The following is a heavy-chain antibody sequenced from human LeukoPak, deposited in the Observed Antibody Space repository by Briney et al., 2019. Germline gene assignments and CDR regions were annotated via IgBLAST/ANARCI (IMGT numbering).Heavy chain of an antibody. Sequence: PSETLSLTYTVSGGSISSYYWSWIRQPPGKGLEWIGYIYTSGSTNYNPSLKSRVTISVDTSKNQFSLKLSSVTAADTAVYYCARRHISVTSAFDIWGQGTMVTVSS. CDR3: ARRHISVTSAFDI. V-gene: IGHV4-4*09. D-gene: IGHD4-17*01. CDR1: GGSISSYY. CDR2: IYTSGST. J-gene: IGHJ3*02.